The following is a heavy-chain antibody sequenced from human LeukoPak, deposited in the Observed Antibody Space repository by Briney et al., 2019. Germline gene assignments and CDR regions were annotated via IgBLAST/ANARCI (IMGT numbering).Heavy chain of an antibody. D-gene: IGHD2-2*02. CDR1: GFNFNNYW. Sequence: GESLKISCEASGFNFNNYWVGWVRQMPAKGLEWMGIIYPGDYDTRYSPSFQGHVTIPVDKSISTAYLQWRSLRASDTAMYFCAGHSFDTVDAFDVWGQGTIVTVSA. J-gene: IGHJ3*01. CDR2: IYPGDYDT. V-gene: IGHV5-51*01. CDR3: AGHSFDTVDAFDV.